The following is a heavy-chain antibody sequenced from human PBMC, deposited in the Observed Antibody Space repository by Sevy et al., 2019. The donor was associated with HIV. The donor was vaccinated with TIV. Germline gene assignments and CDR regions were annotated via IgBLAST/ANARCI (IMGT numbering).Heavy chain of an antibody. D-gene: IGHD2-21*02. CDR2: IRSETYGETT. Sequence: GGSLRLSCTASGFTFGDYAMSWFRQAPGRGLEWVGFIRSETYGETTEDATSVKGRFTVSRDDSKSIVYLQMNSLKTENTAVYYCTRRASRVYGDHLNLYWGQGTLVTVSS. V-gene: IGHV3-49*03. CDR1: GFTFGDYA. J-gene: IGHJ4*02. CDR3: TRRASRVYGDHLNLY.